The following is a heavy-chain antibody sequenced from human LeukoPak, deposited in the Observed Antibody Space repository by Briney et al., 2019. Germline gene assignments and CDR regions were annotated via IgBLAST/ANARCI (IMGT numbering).Heavy chain of an antibody. CDR3: ARVESYWGDFDY. V-gene: IGHV3-74*01. Sequence: GGSLRLSCAASGFTFSRYWMHWVRQAPGKGLVWVSRINSDGSSTTYADSVKGRFTISRDNAKNTLYLEMNSLRAEDTAVYYCARVESYWGDFDYWGQRTLVTVSS. D-gene: IGHD1-26*01. CDR2: INSDGSST. J-gene: IGHJ4*02. CDR1: GFTFSRYW.